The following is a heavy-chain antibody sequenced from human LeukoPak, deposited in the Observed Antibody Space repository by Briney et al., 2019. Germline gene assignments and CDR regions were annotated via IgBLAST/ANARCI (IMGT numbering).Heavy chain of an antibody. CDR1: GYSFTSYD. Sequence: ASVKVSCMASGYSFTSYDINWVRQATGQGLEWIGYMNPNTGNTAYAQKCQGRVTLTRDTSISTAYMELSSLTSEDTAVYYCATTLRNNPPWGQGTLVTVSS. J-gene: IGHJ5*02. V-gene: IGHV1-8*01. CDR2: MNPNTGNT. D-gene: IGHD1-14*01. CDR3: ATTLRNNPP.